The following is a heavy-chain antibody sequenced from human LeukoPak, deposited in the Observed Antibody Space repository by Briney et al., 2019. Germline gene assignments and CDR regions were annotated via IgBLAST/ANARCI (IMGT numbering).Heavy chain of an antibody. CDR2: ISYDGSNK. CDR1: GFTFSSYA. V-gene: IGHV3-30-3*01. J-gene: IGHJ4*02. Sequence: PGGSLRLSCAASGFTFSSYAMHGVRQAPGKGLEWVAVISYDGSNKYYADSVKGRFTISRDNSKNTLYLQMNSLRAEDTAVYYCARDNREQQLVPPTFDYWGQGTLVTVSS. CDR3: ARDNREQQLVPPTFDY. D-gene: IGHD6-13*01.